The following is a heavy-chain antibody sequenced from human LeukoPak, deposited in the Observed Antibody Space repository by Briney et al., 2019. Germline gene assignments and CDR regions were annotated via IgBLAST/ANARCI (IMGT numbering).Heavy chain of an antibody. CDR3: ARDGGPGVAAAGSYYYYGMDV. J-gene: IGHJ6*02. Sequence: GGSLRLSCAASGFTVSGNYMSWVRQAPGKGLEWVSLFYSDGSTCYADSGKGRFTISRDNSKNTLYLQMNSLRAEDTAVYYCARDGGPGVAAAGSYYYYGMDVWGQGTTVTVSS. CDR1: GFTVSGNY. V-gene: IGHV3-53*01. D-gene: IGHD6-25*01. CDR2: FYSDGST.